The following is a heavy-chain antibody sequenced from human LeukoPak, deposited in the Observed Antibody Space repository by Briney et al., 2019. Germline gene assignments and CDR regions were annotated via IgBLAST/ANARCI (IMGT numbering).Heavy chain of an antibody. CDR2: IKQDGSEK. J-gene: IGHJ6*02. D-gene: IGHD5-12*01. V-gene: IGHV3-7*01. Sequence: TGGSLRLSCAASGFTFSSYWMSWVRQAPGKGLEWVANIKQDGSEKYYVDSVKGRFTISRDNAKNSLYLQMNSLRAEDTAVYYCARDPPTGWLRLWGMDVWGQGTTVTVSS. CDR3: ARDPPTGWLRLWGMDV. CDR1: GFTFSSYW.